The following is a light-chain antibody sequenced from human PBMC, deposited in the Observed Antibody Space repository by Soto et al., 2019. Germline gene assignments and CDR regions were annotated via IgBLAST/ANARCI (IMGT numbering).Light chain of an antibody. CDR1: QNVSSNY. CDR3: QQDSFSPFT. J-gene: IGKJ4*02. CDR2: GAS. Sequence: EDVLTQSPGTLSLSPGERATLSCRASQNVSSNYIAWYQQKPGQPPRLLIYGASTRATGIPDRFSASGSGTIFTLTISIVEPADFVYYCCQQDSFSPFTFGEGTKVDIK. V-gene: IGKV3-20*01.